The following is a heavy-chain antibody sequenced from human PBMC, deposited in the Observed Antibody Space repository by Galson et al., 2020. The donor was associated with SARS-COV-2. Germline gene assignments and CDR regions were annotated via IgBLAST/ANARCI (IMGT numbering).Heavy chain of an antibody. CDR2: ISASGGST. CDR1: GFTFSNFA. V-gene: IGHV3-23*01. Sequence: VQLGESLKISCAASGFTFSNFAMSWVRQRPGKGLEWVSSISASGGSTYYADSMKGHFTISRDNSKNTMYLHVNSLRAEDTAVYYCVTWVAGRAGGRYFELWGRGTLVTVSS. J-gene: IGHJ2*01. CDR3: VTWVAGRAGGRYFEL. D-gene: IGHD6-19*01.